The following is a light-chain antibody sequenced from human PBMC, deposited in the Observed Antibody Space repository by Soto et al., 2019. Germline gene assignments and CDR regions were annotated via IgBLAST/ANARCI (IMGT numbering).Light chain of an antibody. V-gene: IGLV4-60*02. Sequence: QSVLTQSSSASASLGSSVKLTCTLSSGHSSYIIAWHQQQPGKAPRYLMNLEGSGAYNKGSGVPDRFSGSSSGADRYLTISNLQFEDEADYYCETWDTTPRVFGGGTKLTVL. CDR2: LEGSGAY. CDR1: SGHSSYI. J-gene: IGLJ2*01. CDR3: ETWDTTPRV.